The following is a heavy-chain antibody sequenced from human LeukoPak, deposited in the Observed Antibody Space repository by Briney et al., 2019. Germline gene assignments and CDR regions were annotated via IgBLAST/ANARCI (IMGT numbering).Heavy chain of an antibody. CDR2: IYYSGST. D-gene: IGHD2-8*01. CDR1: GGSISSYY. CDR3: ARQNIVLMVYAKGIYYFDY. J-gene: IGHJ4*02. Sequence: SETLCLTCTVSGGSISSYYWSWIRQPPGKGLEWIGYIYYSGSTNYNPSLKSRVTISVDTSKNQFSLKLSSVTAADTAVYYCARQNIVLMVYAKGIYYFDYWGQGTLVTVSS. V-gene: IGHV4-59*01.